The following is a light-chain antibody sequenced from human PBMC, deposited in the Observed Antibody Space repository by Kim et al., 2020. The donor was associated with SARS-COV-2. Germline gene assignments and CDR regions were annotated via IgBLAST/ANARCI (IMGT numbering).Light chain of an antibody. CDR2: RSH. Sequence: QKVTVSCSGSRANIGSNTVKWYQHLPGAAPRLLIDRSHQRPSGVPDRCSGSKSGTSACLAISGLQSEDEADYYCAAWDDSLNGFHVFGTGTKVTVL. CDR1: RANIGSNT. J-gene: IGLJ1*01. V-gene: IGLV1-44*01. CDR3: AAWDDSLNGFHV.